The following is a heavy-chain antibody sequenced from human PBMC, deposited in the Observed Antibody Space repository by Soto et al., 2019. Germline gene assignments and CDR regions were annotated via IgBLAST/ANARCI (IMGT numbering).Heavy chain of an antibody. V-gene: IGHV4-38-2*01. D-gene: IGHD5-12*01. CDR2: IYPSGST. J-gene: IGHJ4*02. CDR3: ARLPYSYSGYDETYFDY. Sequence: PSETLSLTCAVSGYSITSGYYWGWIRQPPGKGLEWIGSIYPSGSTYYNPSLKSRVTISVDTPQKLFSLKLSSVTAADTAMYYCARLPYSYSGYDETYFDYWGQGTLVTVSS. CDR1: GYSITSGYY.